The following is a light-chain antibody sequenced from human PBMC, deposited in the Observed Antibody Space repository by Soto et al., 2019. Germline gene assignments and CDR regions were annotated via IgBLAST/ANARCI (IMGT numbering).Light chain of an antibody. Sequence: EIVLAQSPPTLSLSPGERATLSCRASQDLGSSLAWYQQKPGQAPRLLIFHTSNRATGIPPRFSGSGTGTGFTLTISSLETEDFAVYYCLQRTNGLTFGGGTKVDIK. CDR2: HTS. J-gene: IGKJ4*01. CDR3: LQRTNGLT. V-gene: IGKV3D-11*01. CDR1: QDLGSS.